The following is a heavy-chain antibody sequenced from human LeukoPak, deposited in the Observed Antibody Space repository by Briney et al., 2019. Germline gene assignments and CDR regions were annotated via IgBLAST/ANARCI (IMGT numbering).Heavy chain of an antibody. CDR1: GCTFSSYA. D-gene: IGHD6-13*01. Sequence: SVKVSCEASGCTFSSYAISWVRQAPGQGLEWVGGIIAIFGRAYYAQTVQGRVTISADKSTSTVYMYMNSLRAEDTAVYYCARGAYSSSWYAGYCYYYMFISGKGTTVTVSS. J-gene: IGHJ6*03. V-gene: IGHV1-69*06. CDR3: ARGAYSSSWYAGYCYYYMFI. CDR2: IIAIFGRA.